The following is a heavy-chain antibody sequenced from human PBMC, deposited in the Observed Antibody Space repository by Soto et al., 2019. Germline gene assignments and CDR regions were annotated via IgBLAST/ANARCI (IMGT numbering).Heavy chain of an antibody. CDR2: INVGDDKT. J-gene: IGHJ4*02. CDR1: GKSFDNFA. D-gene: IGHD3-16*02. CDR3: ARAKYDYIWGRYHPFDQ. V-gene: IGHV1-3*01. Sequence: QVQLVQSGAEVKKPGASVRLSCKVSGKSFDNFAVHWVRQTPGQRPEWMGRINVGDDKTKYSEKFQGRVIVSYDTSVTTAYMELRALSSEDTAVYYCARAKYDYIWGRYHPFDQWAQGAQVTVAS.